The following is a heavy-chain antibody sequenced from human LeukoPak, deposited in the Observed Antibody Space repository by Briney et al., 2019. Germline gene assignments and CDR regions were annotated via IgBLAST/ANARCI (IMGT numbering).Heavy chain of an antibody. V-gene: IGHV3-30*02. D-gene: IGHD3-22*01. CDR2: IRYDGSNK. J-gene: IGHJ4*02. Sequence: GGSLRLSCAASGFTFSSYGMHWVRQAPGKGLEWVPFIRYDGSNKYYADSVKGRFTISRDNSKNTLYLQMNSLRAEDTAVYYCAKGGDDSSGYYYFDYWGQGTLVTVSS. CDR3: AKGGDDSSGYYYFDY. CDR1: GFTFSSYG.